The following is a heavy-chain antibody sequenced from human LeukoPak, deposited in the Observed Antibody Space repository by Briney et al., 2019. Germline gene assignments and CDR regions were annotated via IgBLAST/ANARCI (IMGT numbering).Heavy chain of an antibody. Sequence: SETLSLTCTVSGGSISSYYWSWIRQPPGKGLEWIGYIYYSGSTNYNPSLKSRVTISVDTSKNQFSLKLSSVTAADTAVYYCARHDAPHDILTGNQYNWFDPWGQGTLVTVSS. V-gene: IGHV4-59*08. CDR3: ARHDAPHDILTGNQYNWFDP. J-gene: IGHJ5*02. CDR1: GGSISSYY. D-gene: IGHD3-9*01. CDR2: IYYSGST.